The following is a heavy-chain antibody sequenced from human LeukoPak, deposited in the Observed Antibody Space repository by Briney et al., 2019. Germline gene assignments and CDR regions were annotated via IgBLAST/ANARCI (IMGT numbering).Heavy chain of an antibody. D-gene: IGHD6-6*01. Sequence: GGSLRLSCAASGFTFSNYVMSWVRQAPGKGLEWVSGISGSGDSTYYADSVKGRFTISRDNSKNTLYLQMNSLRAEDTAVYYCATTHSSSSDPDYWGQGTLVTVSS. J-gene: IGHJ4*02. CDR3: ATTHSSSSDPDY. CDR1: GFTFSNYV. CDR2: ISGSGDST. V-gene: IGHV3-23*01.